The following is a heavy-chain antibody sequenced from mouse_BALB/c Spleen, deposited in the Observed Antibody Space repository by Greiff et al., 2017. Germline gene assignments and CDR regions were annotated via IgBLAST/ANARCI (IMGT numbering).Heavy chain of an antibody. J-gene: IGHJ4*01. CDR2: ISNGGGST. V-gene: IGHV5-12-2*01. D-gene: IGHD2-1*01. CDR1: GFTFSSYT. Sequence: EVQGVESGGGLVQPGGSLKLSCAASGFTFSSYTMSWVRQTPEKRLEWVAYISNGGGSTYYPDTVKGRFTISRDNAKNTLYLQMSSLKSEDTAMYYCARHSIYYGNYGAMDYWGQGTSVTVSS. CDR3: ARHSIYYGNYGAMDY.